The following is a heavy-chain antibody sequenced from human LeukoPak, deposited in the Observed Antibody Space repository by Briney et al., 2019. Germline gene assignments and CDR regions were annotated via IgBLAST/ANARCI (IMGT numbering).Heavy chain of an antibody. J-gene: IGHJ4*02. D-gene: IGHD6-6*01. V-gene: IGHV4-4*07. CDR3: AREGEGEYSSSSRVDY. Sequence: ETLSLTCTVSGGSISSYYWSWIRQPAGKGLEWIGRIYTSGSTNYNPSLKSRVTMSVDTSKNQFSLKLSSVTAADTAVYYCAREGEGEYSSSSRVDYWGQGTLVTVSS. CDR1: GGSISSYY. CDR2: IYTSGST.